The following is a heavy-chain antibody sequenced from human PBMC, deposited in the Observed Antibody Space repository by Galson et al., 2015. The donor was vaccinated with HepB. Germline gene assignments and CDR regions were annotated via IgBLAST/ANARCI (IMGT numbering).Heavy chain of an antibody. CDR3: ANGPRGYSGYDWAAAGTY. V-gene: IGHV3-23*01. D-gene: IGHD5-12*01. Sequence: SLRLSCAASGFTFSSYAMSWVRQAPGKGLEWVSAISGSGGSTYYADSVKGRFTISRDNSKNTLYLQMNSLRAEDTAVYYCANGPRGYSGYDWAAAGTYWGQGTLVTVSS. J-gene: IGHJ4*02. CDR2: ISGSGGST. CDR1: GFTFSSYA.